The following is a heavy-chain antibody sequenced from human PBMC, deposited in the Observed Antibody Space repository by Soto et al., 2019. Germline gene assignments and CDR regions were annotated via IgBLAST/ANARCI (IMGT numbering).Heavy chain of an antibody. CDR2: INHSGST. D-gene: IGHD6-13*01. CDR1: GGSFSGYY. V-gene: IGHV4-34*01. J-gene: IGHJ4*02. Sequence: QVQLQQWGAGLLKPSETLSLTCAVYGGSFSGYYWSWIRQPPGKGLEWIGEINHSGSTNYNPSLKSRVTISVDTSKNQFSLKLSSVTAADAAVYYCASGRSGIAAGGLDFWGQGTLVSFSS. CDR3: ASGRSGIAAGGLDF.